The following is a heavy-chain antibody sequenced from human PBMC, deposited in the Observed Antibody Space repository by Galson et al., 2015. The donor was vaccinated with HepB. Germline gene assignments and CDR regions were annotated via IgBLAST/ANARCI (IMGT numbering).Heavy chain of an antibody. CDR2: IIPILGIA. CDR1: GGTFSSYA. D-gene: IGHD3-10*01. CDR3: ARANGELNWFDP. J-gene: IGHJ5*02. V-gene: IGHV1-69*04. Sequence: SVKVSCKASGGTFSSYAISWVRQAPGQGLEWMGRIIPILGIANYAQKFQGRVTITADKSTSTAYMELSSLRSEDTAVYYCARANGELNWFDPWGQGTLVTVSS.